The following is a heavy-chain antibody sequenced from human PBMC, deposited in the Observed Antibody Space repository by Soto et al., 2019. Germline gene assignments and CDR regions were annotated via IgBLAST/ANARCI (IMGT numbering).Heavy chain of an antibody. CDR1: GYTFTSYG. CDR3: ASRSSNYDFWSGYYTPGPSYYYGMDV. V-gene: IGHV1-18*01. D-gene: IGHD3-3*01. CDR2: ISAYNGNT. J-gene: IGHJ6*02. Sequence: GASVKVSCTASGYTFTSYGISWVRQAPGQGLEWMGWISAYNGNTNYAQKLQGRVTMTTDTSTSTAYMELRSLRSDDTAVYYCASRSSNYDFWSGYYTPGPSYYYGMDVWGQGTTVTVSS.